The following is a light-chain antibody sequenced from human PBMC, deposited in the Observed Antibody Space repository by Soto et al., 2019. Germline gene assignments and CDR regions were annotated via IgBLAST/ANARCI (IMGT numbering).Light chain of an antibody. CDR2: SNV. V-gene: IGLV1-44*01. CDR1: SSNIGTNI. J-gene: IGLJ2*01. CDR3: AAXDDSLNGLV. Sequence: QSVLTQPASASGTPGQRVTISCSGSSSNIGTNIVNWFQQLPGAAPKLLIYSNVERPSGVPDRFSGSKSGTSASLAISGLQXXXXXXXXXAAXDDSLNGLVFGGGTKLTVL.